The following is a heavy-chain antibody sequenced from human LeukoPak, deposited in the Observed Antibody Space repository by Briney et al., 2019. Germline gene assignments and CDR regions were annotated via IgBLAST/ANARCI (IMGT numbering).Heavy chain of an antibody. CDR2: MNPNSGNT. Sequence: ASVKVSCKASGGTFSSYAISWVRQATGQGLEWMGWMNPNSGNTGYAQKFQGRVTMTRNTTISTAYMELGSLRSEDTGVYYCAKHAYTDMEDWGQGTLVTVSS. CDR3: AKHAYTDMED. D-gene: IGHD5-18*01. J-gene: IGHJ4*02. V-gene: IGHV1-8*02. CDR1: GGTFSSYA.